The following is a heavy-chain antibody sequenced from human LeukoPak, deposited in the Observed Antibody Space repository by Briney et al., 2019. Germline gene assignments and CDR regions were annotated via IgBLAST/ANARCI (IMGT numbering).Heavy chain of an antibody. CDR2: IGGSSGFT. V-gene: IGHV3-23*01. J-gene: IGHJ4*02. Sequence: GGSLRLSCAASGFTFSSYAMNWVRQAPGKGLEWVSAIGGSSGFTFYADSVKGRFTISRDNSKNTLYLQMNSLRDEDTAVYYCAKPPQGTWSFFGYWGQGTLVTVSS. CDR1: GFTFSSYA. D-gene: IGHD6-13*01. CDR3: AKPPQGTWSFFGY.